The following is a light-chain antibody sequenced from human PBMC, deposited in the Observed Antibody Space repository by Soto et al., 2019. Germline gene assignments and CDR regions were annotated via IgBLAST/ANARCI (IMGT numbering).Light chain of an antibody. J-gene: IGKJ4*01. Sequence: EVVMKQSPATVSVSPGEGATLSCRASQGIGDTLAWYQHKPGQTPRLLIYDTSTRATGVPTRFSGSRSGAEFTLTINSLQSEDFAVYYCQPSNNWPITFGGGTKVDIK. CDR2: DTS. CDR1: QGIGDT. V-gene: IGKV3-15*01. CDR3: QPSNNWPIT.